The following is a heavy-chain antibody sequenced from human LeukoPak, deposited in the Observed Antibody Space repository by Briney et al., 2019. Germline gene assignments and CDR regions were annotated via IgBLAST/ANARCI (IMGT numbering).Heavy chain of an antibody. CDR3: VRDLTIVGVAQVHH. J-gene: IGHJ5*02. D-gene: IGHD1-26*01. CDR2: ISYDGSNK. V-gene: IGHV3-30*04. CDR1: GFTFSSYA. Sequence: GGSLRLSCAASGFTFSSYAMHWVRQAPGKGLEWVAVISYDGSNKYYADSVKGRFSISRDNAKNSLFLHMNSLRAEDTAVYYCVRDLTIVGVAQVHHWGQGTLVTVSS.